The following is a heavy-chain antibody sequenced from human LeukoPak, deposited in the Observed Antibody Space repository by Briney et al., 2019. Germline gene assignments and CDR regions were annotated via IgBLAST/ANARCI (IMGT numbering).Heavy chain of an antibody. D-gene: IGHD5/OR15-5a*01. V-gene: IGHV4-38-2*02. CDR3: ARDPSSSVSVDY. J-gene: IGHJ4*02. CDR1: GYSISSGYY. CDR2: IYHSGST. Sequence: SETLSLTCTVSGYSISSGYYWGWIRQPPGKGLEWIGSIYHSGSTYYNPSLKSRVTISVDTSKNQFSLKLSSVTAADTAVYYCARDPSSSVSVDYWGQGTLVTVSS.